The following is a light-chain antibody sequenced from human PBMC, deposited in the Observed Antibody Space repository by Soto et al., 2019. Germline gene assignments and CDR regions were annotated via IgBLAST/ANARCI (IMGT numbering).Light chain of an antibody. V-gene: IGKV3-20*01. CDR2: GGS. CDR1: QSVSNNY. Sequence: EIVLMQSPGTLSLSPGERATLSCRASQSVSNNYVAWYQQKPGQAPRLLIAGGSSRATGIPDRFSGSGSGTDFTLTISRLEPEDFAVYYCQQYGSSPPLTFGGGTKVEIK. CDR3: QQYGSSPPLT. J-gene: IGKJ4*01.